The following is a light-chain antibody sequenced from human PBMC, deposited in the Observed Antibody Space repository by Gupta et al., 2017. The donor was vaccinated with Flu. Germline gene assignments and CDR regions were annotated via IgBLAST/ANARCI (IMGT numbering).Light chain of an antibody. J-gene: IGLJ2*01. Sequence: QSALTQPASVSGSPGQSITISCTGTSSDIGGYKYVSWYQQHPGTAPKLIIYEVDNRPSGVSNRFSGSKSGNTASLTISGLQAEDEADYYCSSYTRSSSLEVFGGGTKVTVL. V-gene: IGLV2-14*01. CDR1: SSDIGGYKY. CDR2: EVD. CDR3: SSYTRSSSLEV.